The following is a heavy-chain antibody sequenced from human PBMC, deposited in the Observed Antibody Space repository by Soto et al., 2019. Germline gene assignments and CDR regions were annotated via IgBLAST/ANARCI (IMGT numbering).Heavy chain of an antibody. CDR2: MNPNSGNT. CDR3: ARERSGYWAN. V-gene: IGHV1-8*01. D-gene: IGHD3-3*01. J-gene: IGHJ4*02. CDR1: GYTFTSYD. Sequence: QVQLVQSGAEVKKPGASVKVSCKASGYTFTSYDINWVRQATGQGLEWMGWMNPNSGNTGYAQKNXXGVPMTRNTYISTGYMEGGSLRSETRAVYYGARERSGYWANWGRGTLVTV.